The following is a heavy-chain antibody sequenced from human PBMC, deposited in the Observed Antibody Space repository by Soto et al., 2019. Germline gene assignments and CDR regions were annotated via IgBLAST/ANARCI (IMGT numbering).Heavy chain of an antibody. J-gene: IGHJ6*02. Sequence: LVRSSFTGSGAGQSIDGVGWVRQAPGQGLEWMGGIIPMFGTANYAQKFQGRVTTTADKSTNTAYMELTSLTSEDTAVYYCARGDDFDYYYGLDVWGQGTTVNVSS. V-gene: IGHV1-69*06. CDR3: ARGDDFDYYYGLDV. D-gene: IGHD2-21*02. CDR2: IIPMFGTA. CDR1: GAGQSIDG.